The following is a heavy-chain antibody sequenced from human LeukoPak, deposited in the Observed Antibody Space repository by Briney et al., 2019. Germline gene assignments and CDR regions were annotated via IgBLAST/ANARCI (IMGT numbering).Heavy chain of an antibody. V-gene: IGHV1-2*02. Sequence: ASVKVSCKASRYTFTGYYIHWVRQAPGQGLDWMGWINPNSGGTNYAQRFQGRVTMTRDTSISTAYMELSSLRSDDTAVYYCARGYGNYGSGSFRKAYFYYGMDVWGQGTTVTVS. CDR3: ARGYGNYGSGSFRKAYFYYGMDV. CDR2: INPNSGGT. J-gene: IGHJ6*02. CDR1: RYTFTGYY. D-gene: IGHD3-10*01.